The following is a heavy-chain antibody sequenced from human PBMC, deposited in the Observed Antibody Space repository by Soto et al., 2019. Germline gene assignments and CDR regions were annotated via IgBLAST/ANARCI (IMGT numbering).Heavy chain of an antibody. CDR2: IYYSGST. V-gene: IGHV4-30-4*01. Sequence: SETLSLTCTVSCGSISSGDYYWSWIRQPPGKGLEWIGYIYYSGSTYYNPSLKSRVTISVDTSKNQFSLKLSSVTAADTAVYYCDSEGYYYDSKMFDPWCQGTLVTGSS. D-gene: IGHD3-22*01. J-gene: IGHJ5*02. CDR3: DSEGYYYDSKMFDP. CDR1: CGSISSGDYY.